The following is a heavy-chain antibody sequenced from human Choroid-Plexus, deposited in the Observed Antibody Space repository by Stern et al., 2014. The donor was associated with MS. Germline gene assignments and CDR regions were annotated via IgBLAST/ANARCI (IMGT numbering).Heavy chain of an antibody. CDR3: AKDRQWSTYFFDY. V-gene: IGHV3-30*18. CDR2: ISYDGSDK. J-gene: IGHJ4*02. D-gene: IGHD2-15*01. Sequence: VQLVESGGGVAQPGRPLILSCAASGFTFSNFVMHWVRQAPGKGLAWVALISYDGSDKYYADSVKGRFTIFRDNSKNTLYMHMNSLRAEDTAVYYCAKDRQWSTYFFDYWGQGSLVTVSS. CDR1: GFTFSNFV.